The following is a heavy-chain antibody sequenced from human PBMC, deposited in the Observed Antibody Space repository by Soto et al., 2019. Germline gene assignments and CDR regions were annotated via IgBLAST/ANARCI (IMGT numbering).Heavy chain of an antibody. D-gene: IGHD3-3*01. CDR2: ISYDGSNK. CDR3: ATGTYYDFWSGYPSAFDI. J-gene: IGHJ3*02. V-gene: IGHV3-30*03. CDR1: GFTFSSYG. Sequence: AVGSLRLSCAASGFTFSSYGMHWVRQAPGKGLEWVAVISYDGSNKYYVDSVRGRFTISRDNSKNTLYLQMNSLRAEDTAVYYCATGTYYDFWSGYPSAFDIWGQGTMVTVSS.